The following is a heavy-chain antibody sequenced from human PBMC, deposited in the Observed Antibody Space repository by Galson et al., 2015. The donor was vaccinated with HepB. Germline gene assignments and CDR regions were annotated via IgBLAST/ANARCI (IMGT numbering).Heavy chain of an antibody. CDR3: ATGTSSYYYYYMDV. J-gene: IGHJ6*03. V-gene: IGHV3-21*01. D-gene: IGHD1-14*01. CDR1: GFTFSSYS. Sequence: SLRLSCAASGFTFSSYSMNWVRQAPGKGLEWVSSISSSSSYIYYADSVKGRFTISRDNARNSLYLQMNSLRAEDTAVYYCATGTSSYYYYYMDVWGKGTTVTVSS. CDR2: ISSSSSYI.